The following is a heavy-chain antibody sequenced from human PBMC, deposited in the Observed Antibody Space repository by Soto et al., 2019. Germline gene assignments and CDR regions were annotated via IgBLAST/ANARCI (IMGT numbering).Heavy chain of an antibody. V-gene: IGHV3-23*01. CDR2: IRNSGGFT. J-gene: IGHJ4*02. CDR1: GFTFNNYA. Sequence: VQLLESGGGLVQPGGSLRLSCAASGFTFNNYAMNWVRQAPGKGLEWVSAIRNSGGFTYYADSVKGRFTISRDNSKNTLYLHMNSLRAEDTALYYCAKYFLENKGPYFCDYWGQGTLVTVSS. CDR3: AKYFLENKGPYFCDY. D-gene: IGHD3-3*01.